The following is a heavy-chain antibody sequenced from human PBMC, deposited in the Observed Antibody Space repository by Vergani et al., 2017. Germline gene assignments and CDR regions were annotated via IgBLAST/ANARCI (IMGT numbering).Heavy chain of an antibody. V-gene: IGHV5-51*01. J-gene: IGHJ4*02. D-gene: IGHD3-22*01. Sequence: EVQLVQSGAEVKKPGESLKISCKGSGYSFTSYWIGWVRQMPGKGLEWMGIIYPGDSDTRYSPSFQGQVTISADKSISTAYLQWSSLKASDTAMYYCARGRGYYDSSGYYHPDGSVVYWGQGTLVTVSS. CDR2: IYPGDSDT. CDR3: ARGRGYYDSSGYYHPDGSVVY. CDR1: GYSFTSYW.